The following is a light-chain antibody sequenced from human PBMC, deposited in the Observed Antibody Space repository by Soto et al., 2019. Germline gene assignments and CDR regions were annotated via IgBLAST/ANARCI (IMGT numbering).Light chain of an antibody. J-gene: IGKJ1*01. CDR3: QQYNNWWT. V-gene: IGKV3-15*01. CDR1: QSVSSN. Sequence: EIVMTQSPATLSVSPGERATLSCRASQSVSSNLAWYQQKPVQAPRLLIYGASTRATGIPARFSGSGSGTEFILTISSLQSEDFAVYYCQQYNNWWTFGQGTKVEIK. CDR2: GAS.